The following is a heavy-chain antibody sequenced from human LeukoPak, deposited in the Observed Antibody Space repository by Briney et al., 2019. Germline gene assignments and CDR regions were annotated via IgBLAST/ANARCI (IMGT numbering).Heavy chain of an antibody. CDR2: IKGEGGQK. D-gene: IGHD2-2*01. CDR3: ARDGAPGSHCSTTNCAIR. CDR1: GVTFSNDW. Sequence: GGGLRLSCAGSGVTFSNDWRNWGRQAPGGGGEWGANIKGEGGQKYYVGSVKGRFTISRDNAKNSLYPQMNSLRAEDTAVYYCARDGAPGSHCSTTNCAIRWGLGTLVTVSP. V-gene: IGHV3-7*01. J-gene: IGHJ4*02.